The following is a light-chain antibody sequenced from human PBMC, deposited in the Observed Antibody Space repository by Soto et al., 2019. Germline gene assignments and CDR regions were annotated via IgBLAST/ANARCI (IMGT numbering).Light chain of an antibody. Sequence: DIQMTQSPPSLSASVGDRVTINCRASQQFTSYVNWYQQKDGKAPKLLISDGSTLQTGVPPRFSGNGSGTDFTLTVHALQPDDFETYYCQQSYRSPPSFGKGTKVDIX. J-gene: IGKJ1*01. CDR3: QQSYRSPPS. CDR2: DGS. CDR1: QQFTSY. V-gene: IGKV1-39*01.